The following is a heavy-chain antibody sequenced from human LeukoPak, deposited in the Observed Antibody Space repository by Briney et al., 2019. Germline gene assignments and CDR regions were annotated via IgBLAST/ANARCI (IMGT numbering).Heavy chain of an antibody. V-gene: IGHV1-18*01. CDR3: ARHSSSPRRPEFDY. CDR1: GYTFTSYG. Sequence: ASVKVSCKASGYTFTSYGISWVRQAPGQGLEWMGWISAYNGNTNYAQKLPGRVTMTTDTSTSTAYMELRSLRSDDTAVYYCARHSSSPRRPEFDYWGQGTLVTVSS. D-gene: IGHD6-6*01. CDR2: ISAYNGNT. J-gene: IGHJ4*02.